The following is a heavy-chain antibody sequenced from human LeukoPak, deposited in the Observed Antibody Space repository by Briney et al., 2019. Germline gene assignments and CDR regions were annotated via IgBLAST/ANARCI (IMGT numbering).Heavy chain of an antibody. Sequence: SETLSLTCTVSGGSIASYYWGWIRQPPGKGLEWIGSIYYSGSTYYNPSLKSRVTISVDTSKNQFSLKLSSVTAADTAVYYCASRGDSSGYYYGFFFGYWGQGTLVTVSS. D-gene: IGHD3-22*01. CDR3: ASRGDSSGYYYGFFFGY. V-gene: IGHV4-39*07. CDR1: GGSIASYY. J-gene: IGHJ4*02. CDR2: IYYSGST.